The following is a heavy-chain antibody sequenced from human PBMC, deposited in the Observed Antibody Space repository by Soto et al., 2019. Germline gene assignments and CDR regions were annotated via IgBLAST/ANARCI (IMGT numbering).Heavy chain of an antibody. CDR1: GYTLTELS. Sequence: ASVKVSCKVSGYTLTELSMHWVRQAPGKGLEWMGGFDPEDGETIYAQKFQGRVTMTEDTSASTAYMELSSLRSEDTAVYYCARDRKILGYCSSTSCPTNNWFDPWGQGTLVTVSS. CDR3: ARDRKILGYCSSTSCPTNNWFDP. CDR2: FDPEDGET. D-gene: IGHD2-2*01. J-gene: IGHJ5*02. V-gene: IGHV1-24*01.